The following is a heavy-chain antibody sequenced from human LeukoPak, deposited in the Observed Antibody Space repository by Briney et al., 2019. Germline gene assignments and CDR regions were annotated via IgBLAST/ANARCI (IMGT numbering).Heavy chain of an antibody. D-gene: IGHD6-13*01. CDR1: GFTVSSNY. Sequence: GGSLRLSCAASGFTVSSNYMSWVRQAPGKGLEWVSAISGSGGSPYYADSVKGRFTISRDNSKNTLYLQMNSLRAEDTAVYYCAKRRIAAAGPGGGDFDYWGQGTLVTVSS. V-gene: IGHV3-23*01. CDR3: AKRRIAAAGPGGGDFDY. J-gene: IGHJ4*02. CDR2: ISGSGGSP.